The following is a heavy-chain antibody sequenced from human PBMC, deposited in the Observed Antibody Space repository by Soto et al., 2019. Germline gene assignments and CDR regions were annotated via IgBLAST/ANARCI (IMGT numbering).Heavy chain of an antibody. CDR2: IKQDGSEK. J-gene: IGHJ3*02. CDR1: GFTFSSYW. CDR3: ARCLTPLMITFGGVIVIPDAFDI. V-gene: IGHV3-7*01. Sequence: GESLKISCAASGFTFSSYWMSWVRQAPGKGLEWVANIKQDGSEKYYVDSVKGRFTISRDNAKNSLYLQMNSLRAEDTAVYYCARCLTPLMITFGGVIVIPDAFDIWGQGTMVTVSS. D-gene: IGHD3-16*02.